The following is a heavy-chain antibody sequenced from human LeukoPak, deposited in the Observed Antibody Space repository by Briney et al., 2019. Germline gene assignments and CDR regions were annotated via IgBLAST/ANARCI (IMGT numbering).Heavy chain of an antibody. CDR2: INPNSGGT. V-gene: IGHV1-2*02. D-gene: IGHD3-22*01. Sequence: ASVKVSCKASGYTFTGYYMHWVRQAPGQGLEWMGWINPNSGGTNYAQKFQGRVTMTRNTSISTAYMELSSLRSEDTAVYYCARGIFYYDSSGYMYYFDYWGQGTLVTVSS. CDR1: GYTFTGYY. CDR3: ARGIFYYDSSGYMYYFDY. J-gene: IGHJ4*02.